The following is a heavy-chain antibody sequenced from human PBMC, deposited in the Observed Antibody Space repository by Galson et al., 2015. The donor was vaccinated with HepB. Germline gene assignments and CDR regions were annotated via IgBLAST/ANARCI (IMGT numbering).Heavy chain of an antibody. CDR1: GFTFSSYW. V-gene: IGHV3-7*03. CDR2: IKQDGSEK. Sequence: SLRLSCAASGFTFSSYWMSWVRQAPGKGLEWVANIKQDGSEKYYVDSVKGRFTISRDNAKNSLYLQMNSLRAEDTAVYYCATQDNPRKNYGDYVGYWGQGTLVTVSS. J-gene: IGHJ4*02. CDR3: ATQDNPRKNYGDYVGY. D-gene: IGHD4-17*01.